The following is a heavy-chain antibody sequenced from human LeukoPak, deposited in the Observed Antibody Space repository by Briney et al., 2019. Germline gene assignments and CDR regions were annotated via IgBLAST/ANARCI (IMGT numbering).Heavy chain of an antibody. D-gene: IGHD5-12*01. J-gene: IGHJ4*02. CDR2: ISGDGART. CDR3: AKDGREWPRSLDY. CDR1: GFTFSSYW. Sequence: GGSLRLSCAASGFTFSSYWMSWVRQAPGKGLEWVSAISGDGARTYYADSVKGRFTTSRDNSKNTLYLQMNSLRAEDTAVYYCAKDGREWPRSLDYWGQGTLVTVSS. V-gene: IGHV3-23*01.